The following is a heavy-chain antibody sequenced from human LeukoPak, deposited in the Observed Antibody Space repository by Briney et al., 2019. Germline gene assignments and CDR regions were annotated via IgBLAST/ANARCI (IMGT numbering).Heavy chain of an antibody. CDR1: GGSISSSNYY. CDR3: ARLVPSRLGWFDP. CDR2: IYYSGST. J-gene: IGHJ5*02. V-gene: IGHV4-39*01. D-gene: IGHD6-6*01. Sequence: SETLSLTCSVSGGSISSSNYYWGWIRQPPGKGLEWIGSIYYSGSTYYNPSPKSRVTISVDTSKNQFSLKLSSVTAADTAVYYCARLVPSRLGWFDPWGQGTLVTVSS.